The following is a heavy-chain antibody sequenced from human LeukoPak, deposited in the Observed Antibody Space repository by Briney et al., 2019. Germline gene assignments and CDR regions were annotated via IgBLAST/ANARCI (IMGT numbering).Heavy chain of an antibody. V-gene: IGHV3-74*01. CDR1: GFTLSNYP. J-gene: IGHJ4*02. D-gene: IGHD2-2*01. Sequence: GGSLRLSCAASGFTLSNYPMAWVRQNSGKGLVWVSRINSDGSSTSYADSVKGRFTISRDNAKNTPYLQMNSLRTEDTAVYYCARGFCSSTSCYQGPFDFWGQGTLVTVSS. CDR3: ARGFCSSTSCYQGPFDF. CDR2: INSDGSST.